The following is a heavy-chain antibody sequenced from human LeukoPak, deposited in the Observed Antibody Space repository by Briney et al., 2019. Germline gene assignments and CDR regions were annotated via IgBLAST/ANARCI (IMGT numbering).Heavy chain of an antibody. D-gene: IGHD4-11*01. CDR2: IYYSGST. Sequence: PSETLSLTCAVYGGSFSSYYWTWIRQPPGKELEWIGHIYYSGSTNYSPSLQSRITMSVDTSKNQFSLKLDSVTTADTAVYYCARGGPTVTSYSSWDSWGQGTLVTVSS. J-gene: IGHJ4*02. CDR3: ARGGPTVTSYSSWDS. V-gene: IGHV4-59*01. CDR1: GGSFSSYY.